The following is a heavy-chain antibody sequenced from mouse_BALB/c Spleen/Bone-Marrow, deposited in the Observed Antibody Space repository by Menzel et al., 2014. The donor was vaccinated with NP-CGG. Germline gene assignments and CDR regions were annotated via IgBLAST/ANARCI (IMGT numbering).Heavy chain of an antibody. CDR1: GYTFTRYW. D-gene: IGHD2-1*01. Sequence: QVQLQQPGAELVKPGAPVKLSCKASGYTFTRYWMYWVKQRPGRGLEWIGRIDPSDSETHYNQKFKDKATLTVDKSSSTAYIQLSSLTSEDSAVYYCARDGNYYFDYWGQGTTLTVSS. V-gene: IGHV1-69*02. CDR2: IDPSDSET. CDR3: ARDGNYYFDY. J-gene: IGHJ2*01.